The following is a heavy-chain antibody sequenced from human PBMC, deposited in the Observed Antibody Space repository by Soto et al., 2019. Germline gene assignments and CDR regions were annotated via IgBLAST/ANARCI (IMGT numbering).Heavy chain of an antibody. V-gene: IGHV1-18*01. D-gene: IGHD3-16*01. CDR3: VMVDNYVTPTPQDV. J-gene: IGHJ6*02. CDR2: ISPYTGNT. CDR1: GYIFVNYG. Sequence: QVQLVQSGDEVKKPGASVKVSCKASGYIFVNYGIAWVRQAPVQGLEWMGWISPYTGNTHSATKVQGRLTMTTDTSTSTAYMDLGSLTSDDTAVYYCVMVDNYVTPTPQDVWGQGTKVTVSS.